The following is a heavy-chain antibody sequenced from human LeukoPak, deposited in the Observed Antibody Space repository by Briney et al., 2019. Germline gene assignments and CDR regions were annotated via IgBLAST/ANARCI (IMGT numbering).Heavy chain of an antibody. CDR3: AKANRGKLGTYYFDY. V-gene: IGHV3-9*01. Sequence: PGRSLRLSCAASGFTFDDYAMHWVRQAPGEGLEWVSGISWNSGSIGYADSVKGRFTISRDNAKNSLYLQMNSLRAEDTALYYCAKANRGKLGTYYFDYWGQGTLVTVSS. CDR1: GFTFDDYA. D-gene: IGHD7-27*01. J-gene: IGHJ4*02. CDR2: ISWNSGSI.